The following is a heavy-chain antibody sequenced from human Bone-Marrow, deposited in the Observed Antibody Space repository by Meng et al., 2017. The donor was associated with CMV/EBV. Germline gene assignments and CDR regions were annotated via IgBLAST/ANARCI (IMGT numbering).Heavy chain of an antibody. J-gene: IGHJ4*02. D-gene: IGHD5-12*01. Sequence: KAPGYTFTSYGISWVRQAPGQGLEWMGWISAYNGNTNYAQKLQGRVTMTTDTSTSTAYMELRSLRSDDTAVYYCARDRNRATSNFDYWGQGTLVTVSS. CDR2: ISAYNGNT. CDR1: GYTFTSYG. V-gene: IGHV1-18*01. CDR3: ARDRNRATSNFDY.